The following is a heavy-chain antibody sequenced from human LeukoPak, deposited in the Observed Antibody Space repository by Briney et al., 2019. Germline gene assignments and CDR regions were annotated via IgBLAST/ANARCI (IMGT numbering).Heavy chain of an antibody. V-gene: IGHV4-39*07. CDR1: GGSISSSSYY. D-gene: IGHD3-22*01. CDR2: IYYSGST. CDR3: ARDRADYYDSSGYYLHYYMDV. Sequence: SETLTLTCTVSGGSISSSSYYWGWIRQPPGKGLEWIGSIYYSGSTYYNPSLKSRVTISVDTSKNQFSLKLSSVTAADTAVYYCARDRADYYDSSGYYLHYYMDVWGKGTTVTVSS. J-gene: IGHJ6*03.